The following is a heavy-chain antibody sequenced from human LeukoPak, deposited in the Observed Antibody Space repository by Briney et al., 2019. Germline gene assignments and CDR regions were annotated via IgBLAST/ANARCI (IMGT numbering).Heavy chain of an antibody. D-gene: IGHD1-14*01. J-gene: IGHJ4*02. CDR3: ARDSGRYFDY. Sequence: GGSLRLSCAASGFTFSSYGMHWVRQAPGKGLERVALIWYDGSNKYYADSVEGRFTTSRDNSKNTLYLQMNSLRAEDAAVYYCARDSGRYFDYWGQGTLVTVSS. CDR2: IWYDGSNK. CDR1: GFTFSSYG. V-gene: IGHV3-33*01.